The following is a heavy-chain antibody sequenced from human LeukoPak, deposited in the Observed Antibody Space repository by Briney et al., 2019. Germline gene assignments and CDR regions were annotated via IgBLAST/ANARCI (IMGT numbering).Heavy chain of an antibody. Sequence: PGGSLRLSCAASGFTFSNAWMSWVRQAPGKGLEWVSVIYSGGSTYYADSVKGRFTISRDNSKNTLYLQMNSLRAEDTAVYYCASSNLWFGEDYWGQGTLVTVSS. V-gene: IGHV3-53*01. D-gene: IGHD3-10*01. CDR1: GFTFSNAW. CDR3: ASSNLWFGEDY. J-gene: IGHJ4*02. CDR2: IYSGGST.